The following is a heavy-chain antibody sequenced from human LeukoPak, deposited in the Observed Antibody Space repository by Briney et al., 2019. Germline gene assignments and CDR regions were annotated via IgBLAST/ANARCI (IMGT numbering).Heavy chain of an antibody. J-gene: IGHJ4*02. CDR2: IRGSGGST. CDR3: AKDIGSYYDY. D-gene: IGHD3-10*01. V-gene: IGHV3-23*01. Sequence: GGTLRLSCAASGFTFRSYGMSWVRQAPGKGLEWVSAIRGSGGSTYYADSVKGRFTISRDNSKNTLYLEMNSLRAEDTAVYYCAKDIGSYYDYWGQGILVTVSS. CDR1: GFTFRSYG.